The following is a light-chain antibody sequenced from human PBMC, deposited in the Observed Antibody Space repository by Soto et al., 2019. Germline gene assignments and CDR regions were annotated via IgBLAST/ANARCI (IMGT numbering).Light chain of an antibody. V-gene: IGLV2-14*03. CDR3: TSFTSRHTYV. CDR1: SSDVGGYNY. J-gene: IGLJ1*01. CDR2: DVS. Sequence: SVLTHPASVSGSPGQSITISCTGTSSDVGGYNYVSWYQQHPDKAPRLMIYDVSNRPSGVSDRFSGSKSGDTASLTISGLQAEDEADYYCTSFTSRHTYVFGTGTKVTVL.